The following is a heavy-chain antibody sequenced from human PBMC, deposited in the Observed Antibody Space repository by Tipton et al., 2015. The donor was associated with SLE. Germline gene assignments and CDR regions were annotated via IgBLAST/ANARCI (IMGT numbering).Heavy chain of an antibody. CDR3: ARESRAAGIRRGAFDI. V-gene: IGHV3-30-3*01. CDR2: ISYDGSNK. Sequence: SLRLSCAASGFTFSSYAMHWVRQAPGKGLEWVAVISYDGSNKYYADSVKGRFTISRDNSKNTLYLQMNSLRAEDTAVYYCARESRAAGIRRGAFDIWGQGTMVTVSS. D-gene: IGHD6-13*01. J-gene: IGHJ3*02. CDR1: GFTFSSYA.